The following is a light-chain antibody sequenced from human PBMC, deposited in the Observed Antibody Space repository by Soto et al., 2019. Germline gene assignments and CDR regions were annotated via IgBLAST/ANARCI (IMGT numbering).Light chain of an antibody. CDR1: SSDIGSNS. J-gene: IGLJ3*02. V-gene: IGLV1-44*01. CDR2: AND. CDR3: ATWSDSLKGWV. Sequence: QSVLTQPPSASRTPGQRVTIPCSGSSSDIGSNSVNWYQQLPGAAPRLLIYANDHRPSGVPDRFSASKSRTSASLAISGVRSEDEAFYYCATWSDSLKGWVFGGGTKLTVL.